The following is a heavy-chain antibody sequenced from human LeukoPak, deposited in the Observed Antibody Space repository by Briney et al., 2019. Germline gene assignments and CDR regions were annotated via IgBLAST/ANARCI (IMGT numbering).Heavy chain of an antibody. CDR3: ARDRIKYCSGGSCYSR. Sequence: GGSLRLSCAASGFTFSSYSMNWVRQAPGKGLEWVSYISSSSSTIYYADSVKGRFTISRDNAKNSLYLQMNSLRAEDTAVYYCARDRIKYCSGGSCYSRWGQGTLVTVSS. V-gene: IGHV3-48*01. CDR2: ISSSSSTI. D-gene: IGHD2-15*01. J-gene: IGHJ4*02. CDR1: GFTFSSYS.